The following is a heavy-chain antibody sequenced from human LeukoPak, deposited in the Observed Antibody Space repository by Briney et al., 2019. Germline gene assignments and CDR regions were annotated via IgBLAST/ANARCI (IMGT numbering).Heavy chain of an antibody. V-gene: IGHV4-34*01. J-gene: IGHJ3*02. CDR2: INHSGST. CDR1: GGSFSGYY. CDR3: AREGYSSSWSATQDAFDI. D-gene: IGHD6-13*01. Sequence: SETLSLTCAVYGGSFSGYYWSWIRQPPGKGLEWIGEINHSGSTNYNPSLKSRVTISADTSKNQFSLKLSSVTAADTAVYYCAREGYSSSWSATQDAFDIWGQGTMVTVSS.